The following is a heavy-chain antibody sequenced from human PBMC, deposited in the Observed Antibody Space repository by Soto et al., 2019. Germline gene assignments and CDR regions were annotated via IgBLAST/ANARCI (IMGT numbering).Heavy chain of an antibody. D-gene: IGHD3-22*01. CDR2: ISSSATTI. CDR1: GFAFSDHY. J-gene: IGHJ4*02. Sequence: QVQLVESGGGLVKPGGSLRLSCVASGFAFSDHYMTWIRQAPGKGLEWISYISSSATTIFYAESVRGRFSISRDNSKNTLYLQMNSLRAEDTAVYYCARDGDSSGYYYSYFDYWGQGTLVTVSS. CDR3: ARDGDSSGYYYSYFDY. V-gene: IGHV3-11*04.